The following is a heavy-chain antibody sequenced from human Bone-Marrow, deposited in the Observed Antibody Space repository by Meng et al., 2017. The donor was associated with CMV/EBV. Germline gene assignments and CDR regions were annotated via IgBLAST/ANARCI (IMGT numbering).Heavy chain of an antibody. CDR1: GGTFSSYA. Sequence: SVKVSCKASGGTFSSYAISWVRQAPGQGLEWMGGIIPILGIANYAQKFQGRVTITADKSTSTAYMELSSLRSEDTAVYYCARDRIHDAFDIWGQTTMVTVSS. D-gene: IGHD2-21*01. CDR2: IIPILGIA. J-gene: IGHJ3*02. CDR3: ARDRIHDAFDI. V-gene: IGHV1-69*10.